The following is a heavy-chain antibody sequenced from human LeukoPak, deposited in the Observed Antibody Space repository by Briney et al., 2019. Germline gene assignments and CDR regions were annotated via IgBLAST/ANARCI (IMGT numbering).Heavy chain of an antibody. V-gene: IGHV3-7*03. D-gene: IGHD6-19*01. CDR1: GFTFSTYW. CDR3: ARLGLAGTASYYGMDA. J-gene: IGHJ6*04. CDR2: IKQDGTEK. Sequence: GGSLRLSCAASGFTFSTYWMTWVRQAPGRGLEWVANIKQDGTEKSYVDSVKGRFTISRDSAKNSLYLQMNSQTTEDTAVYYCARLGLAGTASYYGMDAWGKGTTVTVSS.